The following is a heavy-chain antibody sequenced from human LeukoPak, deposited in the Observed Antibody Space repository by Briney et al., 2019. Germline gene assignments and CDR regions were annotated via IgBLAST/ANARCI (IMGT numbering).Heavy chain of an antibody. Sequence: HGESLKISCKGSGDSFSSFWIGWVRQMPGKGLEWMGIIYPGDSDTRYSPSFQGQVTISADKSISTAYLQWSSLKASDTAMYYCARIDWFGELSSNGMDVWGQGTTVTVSS. CDR2: IYPGDSDT. CDR3: ARIDWFGELSSNGMDV. D-gene: IGHD3-10*01. CDR1: GDSFSSFW. V-gene: IGHV5-51*01. J-gene: IGHJ6*02.